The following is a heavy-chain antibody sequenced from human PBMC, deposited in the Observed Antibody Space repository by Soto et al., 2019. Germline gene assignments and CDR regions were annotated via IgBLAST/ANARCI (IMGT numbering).Heavy chain of an antibody. D-gene: IGHD6-13*01. Sequence: QVQLVESGGGVVQPGRSLRLSCAASGFTFSSYAMHWVRQAPGKGLEWVAVISYDGSNKYYADSVKGQFTISRDNSKNTLYLQMNSLRAEDTAVYYCARVLDSSRGYYYGMDVWGQGTTVTVSS. CDR1: GFTFSSYA. CDR2: ISYDGSNK. V-gene: IGHV3-30-3*01. CDR3: ARVLDSSRGYYYGMDV. J-gene: IGHJ6*02.